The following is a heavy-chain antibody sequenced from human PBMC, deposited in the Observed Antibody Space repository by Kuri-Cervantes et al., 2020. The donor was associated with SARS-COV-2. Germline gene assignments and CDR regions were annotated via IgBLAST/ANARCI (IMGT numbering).Heavy chain of an antibody. V-gene: IGHV3-9*01. CDR2: IHWNSARM. CDR3: ARDEYEYIWGDLGL. CDR1: GFKFVDYA. Sequence: GGSLRLSCAGSGFKFVDYAMHWVRQVPGKGLECVAGIHWNSARMVYAGSVKGRFTISRDNAKNSLYLQMSNLRPEDTAFYFCARDEYEYIWGDLGLWGQGTLVTVSS. D-gene: IGHD3-16*01. J-gene: IGHJ1*01.